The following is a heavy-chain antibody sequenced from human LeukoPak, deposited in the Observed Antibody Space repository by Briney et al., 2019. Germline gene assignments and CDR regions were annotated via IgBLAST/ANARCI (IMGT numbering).Heavy chain of an antibody. Sequence: GGSLRLSCAASGFSFSYYWMSWVRQAPGKGLERVANIKQDGSEKYYVDSVKGRFTISRDSAKISLFLQMNSLRAEDTAVYYCARGAYYWNDHYYFDYSGQGTLVTVSS. J-gene: IGHJ4*02. V-gene: IGHV3-7*01. D-gene: IGHD1-1*01. CDR2: IKQDGSEK. CDR1: GFSFSYYW. CDR3: ARGAYYWNDHYYFDY.